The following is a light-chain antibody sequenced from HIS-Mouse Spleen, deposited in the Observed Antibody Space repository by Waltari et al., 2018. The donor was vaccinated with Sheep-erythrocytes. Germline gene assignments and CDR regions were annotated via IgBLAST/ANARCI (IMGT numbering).Light chain of an antibody. CDR1: QSLLHSNGYNY. V-gene: IGKV1-39*01. CDR2: AAS. Sequence: MTQSPLSLPVTPGEPASISCRSSQSLLHSNGYNYLDWYLQKPGKAPKLLIYAASSLQSGVPSRFSGSGSGTDFTLTISSLQPEDFATYYCQQSYSTPQFTFGPGTKVDIK. CDR3: QQSYSTPQFT. J-gene: IGKJ3*01.